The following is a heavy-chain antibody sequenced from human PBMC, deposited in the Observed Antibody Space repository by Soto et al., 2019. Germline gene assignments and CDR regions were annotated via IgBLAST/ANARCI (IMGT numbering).Heavy chain of an antibody. CDR1: GFTFSNYW. V-gene: IGHV3-74*03. Sequence: EVQLVESGGGVVQPGGSLRLSCAASGFTFSNYWMHWVRQVPGKGLVWVSRINSDGSSTMYADSVKGRFTISRDNAKNTLYLQMNSLRAGDTAVYYCARDPAPSGWYDYWGQGTLVTVSS. CDR2: INSDGSST. CDR3: ARDPAPSGWYDY. D-gene: IGHD6-19*01. J-gene: IGHJ4*02.